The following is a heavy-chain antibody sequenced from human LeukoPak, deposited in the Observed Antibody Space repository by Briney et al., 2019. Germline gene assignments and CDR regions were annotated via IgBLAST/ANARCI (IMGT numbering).Heavy chain of an antibody. V-gene: IGHV4-39*07. D-gene: IGHD6-6*01. J-gene: IGHJ6*03. Sequence: SETLSLTCTVSGGSISSSSYYWGWIRQPPGKGLEWIGSIYYSGSTYYNPSLKSRVTISVDTSKNQFSLKLSSVTAADTAVYYCARGGIAARPSLGYYYYYYMDVWGKGTTVTVSS. CDR3: ARGGIAARPSLGYYYYYYMDV. CDR2: IYYSGST. CDR1: GGSISSSSYY.